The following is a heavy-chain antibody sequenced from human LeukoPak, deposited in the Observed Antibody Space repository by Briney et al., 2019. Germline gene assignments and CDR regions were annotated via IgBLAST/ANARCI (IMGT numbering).Heavy chain of an antibody. V-gene: IGHV3-23*01. CDR1: GFTFSSYW. CDR2: ISGSGYST. Sequence: GGSLRLSCAASGFTFSSYWMHWVRQAPGKGLEWISGISGSGYSTYYADSVKGRFTISRDNSKNTLYLQVNSLRAEDTAVYYCAKPPYGNSDYYPFDSWGQGTLVSVSS. CDR3: AKPPYGNSDYYPFDS. J-gene: IGHJ4*02. D-gene: IGHD3-22*01.